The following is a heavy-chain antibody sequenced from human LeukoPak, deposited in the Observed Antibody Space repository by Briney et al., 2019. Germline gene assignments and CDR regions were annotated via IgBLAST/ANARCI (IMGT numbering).Heavy chain of an antibody. Sequence: PGGSLRLSCAASGFTFSSYSMNWVRQAPGKGLEWVSSISGSGGSTYYADSVKGRFTISRDNSKNTLYLQMNSLRADDTAVYYCARDYKSYYYDSSGYYYHLVDCGYWGQGTLVTVSS. CDR1: GFTFSSYS. J-gene: IGHJ4*02. D-gene: IGHD3-22*01. CDR2: ISGSGGST. CDR3: ARDYKSYYYDSSGYYYHLVDCGY. V-gene: IGHV3-23*01.